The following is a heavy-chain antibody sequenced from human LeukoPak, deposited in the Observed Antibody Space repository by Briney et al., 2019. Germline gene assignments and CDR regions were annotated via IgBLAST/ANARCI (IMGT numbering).Heavy chain of an antibody. V-gene: IGHV5-51*01. CDR2: IYPGDSDT. Sequence: GGSLRLSCAASGFTFTSYWIGWVRQMPGKGLEWMGIIYPGDSDTRYSPSFQGQVTISADKSISTAYLQWSSLKASDTAMYYCARLVEMATILHWGQGTLVTVSS. CDR1: GFTFTSYW. D-gene: IGHD5-24*01. CDR3: ARLVEMATILH. J-gene: IGHJ4*02.